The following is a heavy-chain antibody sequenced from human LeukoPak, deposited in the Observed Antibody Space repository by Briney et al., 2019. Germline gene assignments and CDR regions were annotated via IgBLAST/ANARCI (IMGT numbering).Heavy chain of an antibody. V-gene: IGHV4-59*01. Sequence: SETLSLTCTVPGGSISGYYWSWIRQPPGKGLKCIGYIYYSGSTNYNPSLKSRVTISVDTSKNQFSLKLSSVTAADTAVYYCARHDILTGYSLDYWGQGTLVTVSS. D-gene: IGHD3-9*01. CDR1: GGSISGYY. J-gene: IGHJ4*02. CDR2: IYYSGST. CDR3: ARHDILTGYSLDY.